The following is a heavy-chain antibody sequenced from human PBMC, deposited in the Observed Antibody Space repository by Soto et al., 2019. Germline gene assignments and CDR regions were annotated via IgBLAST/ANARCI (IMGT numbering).Heavy chain of an antibody. CDR2: IYYSGST. CDR3: DSSDYTTNWFDP. V-gene: IGHV4-59*01. D-gene: IGHD3-22*01. Sequence: SETLSLTCTVSGGSISSYYWSWIRQPPGKGLEWIGYIYYSGSTNYNPSLKSRVTISVDTSKNQFSLKVNSVTAADTAVYYFDSSDYTTNWFDPWGQGTLVTVS. J-gene: IGHJ5*02. CDR1: GGSISSYY.